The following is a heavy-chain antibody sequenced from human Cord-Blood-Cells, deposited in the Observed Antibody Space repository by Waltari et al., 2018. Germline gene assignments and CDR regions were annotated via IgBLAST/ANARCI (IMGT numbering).Heavy chain of an antibody. Sequence: QLQLQESGPGLVKPSETLSLTCTVSGGSISSSSYYWGWIRQPPGEGLEWIGSIYYSGSTNYTPSLKSRVTISVDTSKNQFSLKLSSVTAADTAVYYCARHTGGYDFWSGYYAFDIWGQGTMVTVSS. V-gene: IGHV4-39*01. CDR1: GGSISSSSYY. CDR3: ARHTGGYDFWSGYYAFDI. J-gene: IGHJ3*02. CDR2: IYYSGST. D-gene: IGHD3-3*01.